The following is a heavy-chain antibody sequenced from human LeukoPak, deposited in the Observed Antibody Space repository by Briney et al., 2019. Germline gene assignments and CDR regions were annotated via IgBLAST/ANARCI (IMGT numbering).Heavy chain of an antibody. J-gene: IGHJ5*02. CDR2: ISAYNGNT. CDR1: GYTFTSYG. D-gene: IGHD7-27*01. Sequence: GASVKVSCTAAGYTFTSYGISWVRQAPGQGLEWMGWISAYNGNTDYAQKLQGRVTMTTDTSTSTAYMELRSLRSDDTAVYYCARAPWGSNWFDPWGQGTLVTVSS. CDR3: ARAPWGSNWFDP. V-gene: IGHV1-18*04.